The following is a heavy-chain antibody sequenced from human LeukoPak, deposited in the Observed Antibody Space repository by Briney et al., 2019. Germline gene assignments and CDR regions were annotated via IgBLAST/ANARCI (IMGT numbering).Heavy chain of an antibody. CDR2: ISNGGLSI. CDR1: GFTFSSYE. D-gene: IGHD1-1*01. Sequence: GGSLRLSCAASGFTFSSYEMNWVRQAPGKGLEGVSYISNGGLSIYYADSVKGRFTISRDNAKNSLYLQMNSLRAEDTAVYYCGRVPRTTHAFDVWGQGTMVTVSS. CDR3: GRVPRTTHAFDV. V-gene: IGHV3-48*03. J-gene: IGHJ3*01.